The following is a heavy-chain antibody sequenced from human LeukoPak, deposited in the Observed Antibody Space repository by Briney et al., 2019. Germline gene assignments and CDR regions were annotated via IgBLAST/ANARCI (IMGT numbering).Heavy chain of an antibody. D-gene: IGHD6-19*01. Sequence: GASVEVSCKASGGTFSSYAISWVRQAPGQGLEWMGGIIPIIGTANYAQKFQGRVTITADKSTSTAYMELSSLRSEDTAVYYCARDRYSSGWYSYYYYYMDVWGKGTTVTVSS. V-gene: IGHV1-69*06. CDR1: GGTFSSYA. CDR2: IIPIIGTA. CDR3: ARDRYSSGWYSYYYYYMDV. J-gene: IGHJ6*03.